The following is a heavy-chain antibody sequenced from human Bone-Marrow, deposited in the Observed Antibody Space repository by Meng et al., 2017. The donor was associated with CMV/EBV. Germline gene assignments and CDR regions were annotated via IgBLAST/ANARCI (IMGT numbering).Heavy chain of an antibody. CDR1: GYTFTGHY. V-gene: IGHV1-2*02. J-gene: IGHJ4*02. D-gene: IGHD1-14*01. Sequence: GESLKISCTASGYTFTGHYIHWIRQAPGQGLEWMGWINPNSGGTNYAQKFQGRVTMTGDTSTNSAYMELSSLRFDDTAVYYCARIDNNFDFWGQGTLVTVSS. CDR3: ARIDNNFDF. CDR2: INPNSGGT.